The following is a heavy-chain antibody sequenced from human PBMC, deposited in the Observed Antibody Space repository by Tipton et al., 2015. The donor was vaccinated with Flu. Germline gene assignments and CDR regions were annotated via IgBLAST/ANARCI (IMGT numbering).Heavy chain of an antibody. D-gene: IGHD3-10*01. J-gene: IGHJ4*02. CDR3: ARDGRRRRPGDFDY. CDR2: ISYDGSNK. V-gene: IGHV3-30*04. CDR1: GFTFSSYA. Sequence: QLVQSGGGVVQPGRSLRLSCAASGFTFSSYAMHWVRQAPGKGLEWVAVISYDGSNKYYADSVKGRFTISRDNSKNTLYLQMNSLRAEDTAVYYCARDGRRRRPGDFDYWGQGTLVTVSS.